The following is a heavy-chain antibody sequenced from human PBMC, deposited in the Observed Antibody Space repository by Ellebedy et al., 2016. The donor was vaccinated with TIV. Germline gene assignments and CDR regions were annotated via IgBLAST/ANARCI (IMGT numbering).Heavy chain of an antibody. CDR1: GFTFSSYD. Sequence: GGSLRLSCAASGFTFSSYDMHWVRQATGKGLEWVSAITTAGDSFYSGSVKGRFIISRENAKNSLYLQMNSLRAGDTAVYYCARDLLPYGSGSYFDYWGQGTLVTVSS. D-gene: IGHD3-10*01. J-gene: IGHJ4*02. CDR3: ARDLLPYGSGSYFDY. V-gene: IGHV3-13*01. CDR2: ITTAGDS.